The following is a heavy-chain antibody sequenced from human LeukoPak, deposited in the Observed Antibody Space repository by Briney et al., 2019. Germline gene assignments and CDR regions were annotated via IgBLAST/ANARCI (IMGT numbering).Heavy chain of an antibody. CDR3: ARGGSSSSYYNNYGMDV. D-gene: IGHD6-13*01. CDR1: GYSFTIFD. CDR2: MNPKRGNT. J-gene: IGHJ6*02. V-gene: IGHV1-8*01. Sequence: ASVTVSFTASGYSFTIFDINWVRQGSGQGLEWMGWMNPKRGNTGYAPTFQGRVTITRDTSIDTAFMELSSLRPDDTAVYYCARGGSSSSYYNNYGMDVWGQGTTITVSS.